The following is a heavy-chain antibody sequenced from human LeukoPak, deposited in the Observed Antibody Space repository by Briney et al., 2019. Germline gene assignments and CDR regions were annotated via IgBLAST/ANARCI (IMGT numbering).Heavy chain of an antibody. D-gene: IGHD3-9*01. V-gene: IGHV1-2*02. CDR1: GYTFTGYY. J-gene: IGHJ4*02. Sequence: ASVKVSCKASGYTFTGYYIHWVRQAPGQGLEWMGWINPNSGGTNYAQKFQGRVTMTRDTSISTAYMELSRLNSDDTAVYYCARGYQTYYDILTGYYVGYFDYWGQGTLVTVSS. CDR2: INPNSGGT. CDR3: ARGYQTYYDILTGYYVGYFDY.